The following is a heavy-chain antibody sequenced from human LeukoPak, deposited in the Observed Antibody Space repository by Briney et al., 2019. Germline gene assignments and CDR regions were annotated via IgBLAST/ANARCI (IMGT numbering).Heavy chain of an antibody. V-gene: IGHV1-58*02. J-gene: IGHJ3*02. D-gene: IGHD6-19*01. CDR1: GFTFTSSA. Sequence: ASVKVSCKASGFTFTSSAMQWVRQARGQRLEWIGWIVVGSGNTNYAQKFQERVTITRDMSTSTAYMELSSLRSEDTAVYYCARGLQENLAWLTAFSAFDIWGQGTMVTVSS. CDR2: IVVGSGNT. CDR3: ARGLQENLAWLTAFSAFDI.